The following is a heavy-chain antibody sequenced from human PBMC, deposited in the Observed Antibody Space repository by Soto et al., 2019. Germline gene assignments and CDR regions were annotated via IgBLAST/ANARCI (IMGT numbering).Heavy chain of an antibody. CDR2: IYYSGST. CDR1: GGSVSSGSYY. V-gene: IGHV4-61*01. J-gene: IGHJ6*02. D-gene: IGHD3-3*01. Sequence: QVQLQESGPGLVKPSETLSLTCTVSGGSVSSGSYYWSWIRQPPGKGLEWIGYIYYSGSTNYNPSRQSRVTISVDTSKNQFALKLSSVTAADTAVYYCARDGGGMDVWGQGTTVTVSS. CDR3: ARDGGGMDV.